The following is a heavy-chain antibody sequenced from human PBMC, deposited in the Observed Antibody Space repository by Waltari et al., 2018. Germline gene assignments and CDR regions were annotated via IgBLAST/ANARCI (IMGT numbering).Heavy chain of an antibody. CDR1: GFTFSSYA. CDR2: IRCRGGST. Sequence: EVQLLESGGGLVQPGGSLRLSCAASGFTFSSYAMSWVRQAPGKGLGGVSAIRCRGGSTYYADSGKGRFTISRDNSKNTLSLQMTSLRAEDTAVYYCAKARRDNYYDSSGYYYLDFDYWGQGTLVTVSS. CDR3: AKARRDNYYDSSGYYYLDFDY. V-gene: IGHV3-23*01. J-gene: IGHJ4*02. D-gene: IGHD3-22*01.